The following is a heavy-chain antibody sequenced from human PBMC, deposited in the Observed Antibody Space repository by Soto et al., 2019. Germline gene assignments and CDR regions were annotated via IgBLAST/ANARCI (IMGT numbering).Heavy chain of an antibody. CDR2: INHSGST. V-gene: IGHV4-34*01. CDR3: ARAGYYYYGMDV. CDR1: GGSFSGYY. J-gene: IGHJ6*02. Sequence: ETLSLTCAVYGGSFSGYYWSWIRQPPGKGLEWIGEINHSGSTNYNPSLKSRVTISVDTSKNQFSLKLSSVTAADTAVYYCARAGYYYYGMDVWGQGTTVTVSS.